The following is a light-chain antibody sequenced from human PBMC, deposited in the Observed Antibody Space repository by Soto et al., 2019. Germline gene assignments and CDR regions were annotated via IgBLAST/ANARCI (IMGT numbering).Light chain of an antibody. CDR2: EGS. Sequence: QSVLTQPASVSGSPGQSVTISCSGTSSDVGSNNLVSWYQQHPGKPRKLMIYEGSQRPAGLSNRFSGSKSGNTASLTISGLQAEDEADYYCCSYAGSSTFVVFGGGTKLTVL. J-gene: IGLJ2*01. CDR3: CSYAGSSTFVV. CDR1: SSDVGSNNL. V-gene: IGLV2-23*03.